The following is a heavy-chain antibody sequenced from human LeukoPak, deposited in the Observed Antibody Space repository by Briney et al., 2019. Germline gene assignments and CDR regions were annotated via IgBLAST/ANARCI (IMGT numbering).Heavy chain of an antibody. J-gene: IGHJ5*02. CDR3: ARDRAAAGVVWWFDP. CDR2: INPNSGGT. CDR1: GYTFTGYY. D-gene: IGHD6-13*01. Sequence: ASVKVSCKASGYTFTGYYMHWVRQAPGQGLEWMGWINPNSGGTNYAQKFQGRVTMTRDTSISTAYMELSRLRSDDTAVYYCARDRAAAGVVWWFDPWGQGTLVTVSS. V-gene: IGHV1-2*02.